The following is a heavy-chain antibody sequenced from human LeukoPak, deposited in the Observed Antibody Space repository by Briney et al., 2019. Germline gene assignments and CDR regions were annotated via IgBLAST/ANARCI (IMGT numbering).Heavy chain of an antibody. CDR1: GGSISSTEHH. Sequence: PSETLTLTGTVSGGSISSTEHHWTWIRQRPGKGLEWIGYTSYSGYPDSNPSLKSRVTMSLDTSKNQFSLKLSSVTAADTAVYYCAREWDSGYDYWGQGTLVTVSS. J-gene: IGHJ4*02. CDR3: AREWDSGYDY. V-gene: IGHV4-31*03. CDR2: TSYSGYP. D-gene: IGHD5-12*01.